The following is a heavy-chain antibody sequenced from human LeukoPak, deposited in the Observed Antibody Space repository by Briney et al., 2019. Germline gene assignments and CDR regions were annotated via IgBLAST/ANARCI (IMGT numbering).Heavy chain of an antibody. J-gene: IGHJ4*02. CDR3: ASFIVGALFD. V-gene: IGHV3-66*01. D-gene: IGHD1-26*01. CDR1: GFTFSSYA. Sequence: GGSLRLSCAASGFTFSSYAMSWVRQAPGKGLEWVSVIYSGGSTYYADSVKGRFTISRDNSKNTLYLQMNSLRAEDTAVYYCASFIVGALFDWGQGTLVTVSS. CDR2: IYSGGST.